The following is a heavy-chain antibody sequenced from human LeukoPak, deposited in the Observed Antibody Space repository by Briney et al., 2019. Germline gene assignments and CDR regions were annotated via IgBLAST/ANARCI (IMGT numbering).Heavy chain of an antibody. CDR1: GYTFTGYY. CDR3: AREPLSSSSWQEQ. CDR2: INPNSGGT. V-gene: IGHV1-2*02. Sequence: ASVKVSCKASGYTFTGYYMHWVRQAPGQGLEWMGWINPNSGGTNYAQKFQGRVTMTRDTSISTAYTELSSLRSEDTAVYYCAREPLSSSSWQEQWGQGTLVTVSS. D-gene: IGHD6-13*01. J-gene: IGHJ4*02.